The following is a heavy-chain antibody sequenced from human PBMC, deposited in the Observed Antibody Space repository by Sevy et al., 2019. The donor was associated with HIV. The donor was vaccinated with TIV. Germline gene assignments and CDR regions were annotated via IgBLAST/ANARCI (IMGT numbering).Heavy chain of an antibody. D-gene: IGHD6-6*01. CDR3: AKDQYSSSSIDELFDY. CDR1: GFTFSSYA. V-gene: IGHV3-23*01. CDR2: ISGSEGST. J-gene: IGHJ4*02. Sequence: GGSLRLSCAASGFTFSSYAMSWVRQAPGKGLEWISAISGSEGSTYYTDSVNGRFTNSRDNSKNTLYLQMNSLRVEDTAVYYCAKDQYSSSSIDELFDYWGQGTLVTVSS.